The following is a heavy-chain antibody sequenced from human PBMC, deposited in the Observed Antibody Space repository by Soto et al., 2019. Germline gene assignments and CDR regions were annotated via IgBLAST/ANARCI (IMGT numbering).Heavy chain of an antibody. CDR3: TSDWSNVLRYFDWLSSHDAFDI. D-gene: IGHD3-9*01. Sequence: GGSLRLSCTASGFTFGDYAMSWFRQAPGKGLEWVGFIRSKAYGGTTEYAASVKGRFTISRDDSKSIAYLQMNSLKTEDTAVYYCTSDWSNVLRYFDWLSSHDAFDIWGQGTMVTVSS. V-gene: IGHV3-49*03. CDR2: IRSKAYGGTT. J-gene: IGHJ3*02. CDR1: GFTFGDYA.